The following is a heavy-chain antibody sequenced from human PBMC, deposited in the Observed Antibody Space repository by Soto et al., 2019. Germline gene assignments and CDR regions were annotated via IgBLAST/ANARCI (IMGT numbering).Heavy chain of an antibody. D-gene: IGHD1-1*01. J-gene: IGHJ4*02. CDR3: ARGGYTDFPDF. CDR2: ISGYNGDT. Sequence: QVQLVQSGAEVKEPGASVKVSCKASGYIFTNYGINWVRQAPVQGLEWMGWISGYNGDTDYAQKLQGRLTMTTDTSTSTAYMELRSLRSDDTAVYYCARGGYTDFPDFWGQGPLVTVSS. V-gene: IGHV1-18*01. CDR1: GYIFTNYG.